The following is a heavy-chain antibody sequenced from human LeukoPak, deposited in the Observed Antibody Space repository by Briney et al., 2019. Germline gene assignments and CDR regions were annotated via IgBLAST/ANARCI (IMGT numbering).Heavy chain of an antibody. CDR2: ITASGDNT. V-gene: IGHV3-23*01. CDR1: GFTFSSYA. D-gene: IGHD5-18*01. Sequence: PGGSLRLSCAASGFTFSSYAMGWVRQAPGKGLEWGSAITASGDNTYYADSVKGRLTISRDNSKNTLYLQMNSLRAKDTAVDDCAKGNGDSYGRYYFDYWGQGTLVTVSS. CDR3: AKGNGDSYGRYYFDY. J-gene: IGHJ4*02.